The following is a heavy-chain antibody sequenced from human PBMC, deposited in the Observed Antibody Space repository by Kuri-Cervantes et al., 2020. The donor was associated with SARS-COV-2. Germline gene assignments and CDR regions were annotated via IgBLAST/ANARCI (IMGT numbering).Heavy chain of an antibody. Sequence: GGSLRPSCAASGFTVSSNYMSWVRQAPGKGLEWVGFIRSKAYGGTTEYAASVKGRFTISRDDSKSIAYLQMNSLKTEDTAVYYCTRDDFWSGYYFDYWGQGTLVTVSS. V-gene: IGHV3-71*01. CDR3: TRDDFWSGYYFDY. J-gene: IGHJ4*02. D-gene: IGHD3-3*01. CDR2: IRSKAYGGTT. CDR1: GFTVSSNY.